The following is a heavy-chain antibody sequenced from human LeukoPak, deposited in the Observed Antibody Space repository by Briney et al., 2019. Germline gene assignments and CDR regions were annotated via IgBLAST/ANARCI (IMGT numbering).Heavy chain of an antibody. J-gene: IGHJ4*02. CDR3: ARGYDILTGYYPDIDIDY. CDR1: RGTFSSYA. D-gene: IGHD3-9*01. Sequence: SVKVSCKASRGTFSSYAISWVRQAPGQGLEWMGRIIPILGIANYAQKFQGRVTMTRDMSTSTVYMELSSLRSEDTAVYYCARGYDILTGYYPDIDIDYWGQGTLVTVSS. CDR2: IIPILGIA. V-gene: IGHV1-69*04.